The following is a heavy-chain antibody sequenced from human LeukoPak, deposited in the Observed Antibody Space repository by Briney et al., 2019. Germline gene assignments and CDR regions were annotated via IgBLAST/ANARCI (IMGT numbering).Heavy chain of an antibody. Sequence: GGSLRLSCAASGFTVSSNYMSWIRQAPGKGLEWVSYISSSGSTIYYADSVKGRFTISRDNAKNSLYLQMNSLRAEDTAVYYCARDKSVLVVAAIDSWRQGTLVTVSS. CDR3: ARDKSVLVVAAIDS. CDR2: ISSSGSTI. D-gene: IGHD2-15*01. V-gene: IGHV3-11*01. J-gene: IGHJ4*02. CDR1: GFTVSSNY.